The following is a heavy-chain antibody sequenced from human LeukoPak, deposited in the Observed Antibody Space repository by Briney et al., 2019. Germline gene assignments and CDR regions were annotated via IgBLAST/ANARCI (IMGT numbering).Heavy chain of an antibody. J-gene: IGHJ4*02. CDR1: GFTFSSYG. V-gene: IGHV3-30*18. CDR3: AKDVRLVRGVNYGSIIDYFDY. D-gene: IGHD3-10*01. Sequence: PGRSLRLSCAASGFTFSSYGMHWVRQAPGKGLEWVAVISYDGSNKYYADSVKGRFTISRDNSKNTLYLQMNSLRAEDTAVYYCAKDVRLVRGVNYGSIIDYFDYWGQGTLVTVSS. CDR2: ISYDGSNK.